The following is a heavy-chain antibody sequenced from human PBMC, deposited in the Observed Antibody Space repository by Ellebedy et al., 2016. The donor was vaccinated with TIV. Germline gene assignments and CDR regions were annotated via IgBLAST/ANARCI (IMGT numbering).Heavy chain of an antibody. J-gene: IGHJ4*02. Sequence: MPSETLSLTCTVSGASVSSANWWSLIRASPGTGPEWVGAMYHFGTTNSTPSLRGRVTSSVDKSNTQFSRKLSSVTAADTAVYYCARADVRGAKFYFDLWGQGTLVTVSS. D-gene: IGHD3-10*01. CDR2: MYHFGTT. V-gene: IGHV4-4*02. CDR1: GASVSSANW. CDR3: ARADVRGAKFYFDL.